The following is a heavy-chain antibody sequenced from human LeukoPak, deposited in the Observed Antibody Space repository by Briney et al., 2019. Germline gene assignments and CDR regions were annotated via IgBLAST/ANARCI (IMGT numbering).Heavy chain of an antibody. V-gene: IGHV3-23*01. Sequence: GGSLRLSCAASGFTFSTYNMNWVRQAPGKGLEWVSAISSSGDTIFYADPVKGRFTVSRDNSKNTLYLQMNSLRVEDTAVYFCAKADPGTGAFDYWGQGSLVTVSS. CDR2: ISSSGDTI. J-gene: IGHJ4*02. CDR3: AKADPGTGAFDY. D-gene: IGHD1-1*01. CDR1: GFTFSTYN.